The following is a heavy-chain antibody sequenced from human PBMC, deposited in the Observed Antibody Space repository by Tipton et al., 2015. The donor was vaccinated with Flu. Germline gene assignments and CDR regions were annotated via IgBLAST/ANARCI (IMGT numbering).Heavy chain of an antibody. D-gene: IGHD5-12*01. CDR1: GYTFTSYG. V-gene: IGHV1-18*04. CDR3: ARGSGSGWLRLASLGTLDY. J-gene: IGHJ4*02. Sequence: QLVQSGAEVKKPGASVEVSCKASGYTFTSYGISWVRQAPGQGLEWMGWISAYNGNANYAQKLQGRVTMTTDTSTSTAYMELRSLRSDDTAVYYCARGSGSGWLRLASLGTLDYWGQGTLVTVSS. CDR2: ISAYNGNA.